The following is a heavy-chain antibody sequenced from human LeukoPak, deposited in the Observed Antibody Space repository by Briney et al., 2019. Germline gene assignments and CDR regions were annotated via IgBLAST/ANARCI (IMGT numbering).Heavy chain of an antibody. J-gene: IGHJ3*02. CDR2: ISGSGSST. D-gene: IGHD2-2*01. V-gene: IGHV3-23*01. CDR1: GFTFSSYA. Sequence: GGSLRLSCAASGFTFSSYAMSWVRQAPGKGLEWVSAISGSGSSTYYADSVKGRFTISRDNSKNTLYLQMNSLRAEDTAVYYCAKLVVPVPRPSAFDIWGQGTMVTVSS. CDR3: AKLVVPVPRPSAFDI.